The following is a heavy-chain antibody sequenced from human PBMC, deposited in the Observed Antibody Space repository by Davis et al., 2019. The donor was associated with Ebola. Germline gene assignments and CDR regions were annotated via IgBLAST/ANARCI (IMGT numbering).Heavy chain of an antibody. Sequence: AASVKVSCKASGYTFTRFAIHWVRQAPGQRLEWRGWINAGNGNTIYSQNFQGRVTITRETSASTVYMELSSLRSEDTAVYYCAGNSVTTRLDYYGMDVWGQGTTVTVSS. CDR3: AGNSVTTRLDYYGMDV. CDR2: INAGNGNT. J-gene: IGHJ6*02. CDR1: GYTFTRFA. V-gene: IGHV1-3*01. D-gene: IGHD4-17*01.